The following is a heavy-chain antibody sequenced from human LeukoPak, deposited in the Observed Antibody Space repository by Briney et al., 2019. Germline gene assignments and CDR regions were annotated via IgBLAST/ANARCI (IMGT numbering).Heavy chain of an antibody. CDR3: AELGITMIGGV. V-gene: IGHV3-53*01. CDR2: IYSDDTT. J-gene: IGHJ6*04. CDR1: GFTVSTYY. Sequence: GGSLRLSCAASGFTVSTYYMSWVRQAPGKGLEWVSVIYSDDTTYYADSVKGRFTISRDNAKNSLYLQMNSLRAEDTAVYYCAELGITMIGGVWGKGTTVTISS. D-gene: IGHD3-10*02.